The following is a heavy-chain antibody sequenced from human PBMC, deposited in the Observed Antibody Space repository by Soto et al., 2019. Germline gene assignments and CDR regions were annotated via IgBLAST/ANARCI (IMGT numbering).Heavy chain of an antibody. J-gene: IGHJ6*02. V-gene: IGHV4-61*01. Sequence: QVQLQESGPGLVKPSETLSLTCTVSGGSVSSGSYYWSWIRQPPGKGLEWIGYIYYSGSTNYNPSLKSRVTISVDTSKNQFSLKLSSVTAADTAVYYCARESREGTADYYYYYGMDVWGQGTTVTVSS. CDR3: ARESREGTADYYYYYGMDV. CDR1: GGSVSSGSYY. D-gene: IGHD1-26*01. CDR2: IYYSGST.